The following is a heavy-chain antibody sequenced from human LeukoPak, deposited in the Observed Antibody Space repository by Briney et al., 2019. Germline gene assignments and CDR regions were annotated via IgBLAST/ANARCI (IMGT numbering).Heavy chain of an antibody. J-gene: IGHJ6*03. CDR2: TYYRSKWYN. V-gene: IGHV6-1*01. CDR1: GDSVSSNSAA. D-gene: IGHD6-13*01. CDR3: AREVLSSWYNFYYYYYMDV. Sequence: SQTLSLTCAISGDSVSSNSAAWNWIRQSPSRGLEWLGRTYYRSKWYNDYAVSVKSRITINPDTSKNQFSLQLNSVTPEDTAVYYCAREVLSSWYNFYYYYYMDVWGKGTTVTISS.